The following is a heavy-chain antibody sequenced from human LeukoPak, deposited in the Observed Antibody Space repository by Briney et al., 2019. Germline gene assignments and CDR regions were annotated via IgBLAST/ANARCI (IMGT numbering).Heavy chain of an antibody. CDR2: MYTGGTT. D-gene: IGHD3-16*01. CDR3: AKDEATSGGGLAS. V-gene: IGHV3-53*01. Sequence: GGSLRLSCAASGFTVSGTHMSWVRQAPGKGLEWVSAMYTGGTTYYADSVKGRFTISRDNSRDTLFLHMSSLRADDTAVYYCAKDEATSGGGLASWGQGTLVTVSS. CDR1: GFTVSGTH. J-gene: IGHJ4*02.